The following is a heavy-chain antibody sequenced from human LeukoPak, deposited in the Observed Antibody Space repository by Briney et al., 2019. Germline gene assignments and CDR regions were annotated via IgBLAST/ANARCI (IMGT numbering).Heavy chain of an antibody. CDR2: ISGSGGST. Sequence: PGGSLRLSCAASGLTFSSYAMSWVRQAPGKGLEWVSAISGSGGSTYYADSAKGRFTISRDNSKNTLYLQMNSLRAEDTAVYYCAKGTYSSSWYYFDYWGQGTLVTVSS. CDR1: GLTFSSYA. CDR3: AKGTYSSSWYYFDY. V-gene: IGHV3-23*01. J-gene: IGHJ4*02. D-gene: IGHD6-13*01.